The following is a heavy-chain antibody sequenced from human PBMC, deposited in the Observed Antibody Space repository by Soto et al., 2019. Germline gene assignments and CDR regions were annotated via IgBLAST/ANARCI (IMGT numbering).Heavy chain of an antibody. Sequence: SGGSLRLSCAASGFTFSTYSMNWVRQAPGKGLEWVSSISGSGNYTHYADFLRGRFTISRDNAKTSLYLQMNSLRAGDTAVYYCATTVTTVDYWGQGTLVTVSS. CDR2: ISGSGNYT. CDR3: ATTVTTVDY. J-gene: IGHJ4*02. D-gene: IGHD4-17*01. V-gene: IGHV3-21*01. CDR1: GFTFSTYS.